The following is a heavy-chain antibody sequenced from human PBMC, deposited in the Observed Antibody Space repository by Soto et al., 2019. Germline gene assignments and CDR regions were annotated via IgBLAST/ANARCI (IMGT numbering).Heavy chain of an antibody. D-gene: IGHD3-22*01. J-gene: IGHJ5*02. V-gene: IGHV4-59*01. CDR3: ARGGGYYDSSGPNNWFDP. CDR1: GGSISSYY. CDR2: IYYSGST. Sequence: SETLSLTCTVSGGSISSYYWSWIRQPPGKGLEWIGYIYYSGSTNYNPSLKSRVTISVDTSKNQFSLKLSSVTAADTAVYYCARGGGYYDSSGPNNWFDPWGQGTLVTVSS.